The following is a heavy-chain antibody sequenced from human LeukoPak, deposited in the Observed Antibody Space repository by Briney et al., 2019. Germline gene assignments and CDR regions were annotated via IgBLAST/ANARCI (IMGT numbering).Heavy chain of an antibody. CDR3: AREERRYNWNYFHDY. D-gene: IGHD1-7*01. V-gene: IGHV1-18*01. CDR1: GYTFTSYG. Sequence: ASVNVSCKASGYTFTSYGISWVRQAPGQGLEWMGWISAYNGNTNYAQKLQGRVTMSTDTSTSTAYMELRSLRSDDTAVYYCAREERRYNWNYFHDYWGQGTLVTVSS. CDR2: ISAYNGNT. J-gene: IGHJ4*02.